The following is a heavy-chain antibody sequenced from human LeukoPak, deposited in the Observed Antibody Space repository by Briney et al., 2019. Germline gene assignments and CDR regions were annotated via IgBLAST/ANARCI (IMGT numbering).Heavy chain of an antibody. D-gene: IGHD5-18*01. J-gene: IGHJ4*02. CDR2: MNPNSGNT. CDR1: GYTFTSYD. V-gene: IGHV1-8*01. Sequence: EASVKVSCKASGYTFTSYDINWVRQATGQGPEWMGWMNPNSGNTGYAQKFQGRVTMTRNTSISTAYMELSSLRSEDTAVYYCARLMVSYGPAFFDYWGQGTLVTVSS. CDR3: ARLMVSYGPAFFDY.